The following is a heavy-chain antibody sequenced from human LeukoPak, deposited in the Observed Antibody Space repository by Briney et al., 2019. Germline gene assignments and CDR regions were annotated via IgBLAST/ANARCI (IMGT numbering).Heavy chain of an antibody. J-gene: IGHJ4*02. Sequence: GGSLRLSCAGSGFTFSHYGIYWVRQAPGKGLEWVAAIWHDGSKQLYRDAVKGRFTISRDDSKNTVFLQMNSLRAEDTAVYFCAREKGFRVDYWGQGTLVTVSS. D-gene: IGHD3-3*01. CDR2: IWHDGSKQ. CDR1: GFTFSHYG. CDR3: AREKGFRVDY. V-gene: IGHV3-33*01.